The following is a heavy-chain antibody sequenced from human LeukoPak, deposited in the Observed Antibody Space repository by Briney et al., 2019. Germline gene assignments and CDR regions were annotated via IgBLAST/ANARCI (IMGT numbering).Heavy chain of an antibody. CDR2: IYRSGTT. J-gene: IGHJ4*02. Sequence: SQTLSLTCGVSGDSSSSGSFAWSWIRQPPGMGLEWIGYIYRSGTTHYNPSLKSRVTISADRSKNQFSLRLSSMTAADTAVYYCARANYYYDSSGYYYNYYFDSWGQGALVTVSS. CDR1: GDSSSSGSFA. CDR3: ARANYYYDSSGYYYNYYFDS. V-gene: IGHV4-30-2*01. D-gene: IGHD3-22*01.